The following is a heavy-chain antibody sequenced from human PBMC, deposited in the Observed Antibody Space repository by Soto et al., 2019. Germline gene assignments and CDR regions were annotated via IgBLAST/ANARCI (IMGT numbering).Heavy chain of an antibody. V-gene: IGHV3-72*01. CDR3: VKDNLHSGSYENWYFDL. J-gene: IGHJ2*01. D-gene: IGHD1-26*01. CDR1: GVTFSDHS. CDR2: SRNKANSYTT. Sequence: PGGSLRLSCAVSGVTFSDHSMDWVRQAPGKGLEWVGRSRNKANSYTTEYAASVKGRFTISRDDSKNTLFLEMSSLRAEDTAVYYCVKDNLHSGSYENWYFDLWGRGTLVTVS.